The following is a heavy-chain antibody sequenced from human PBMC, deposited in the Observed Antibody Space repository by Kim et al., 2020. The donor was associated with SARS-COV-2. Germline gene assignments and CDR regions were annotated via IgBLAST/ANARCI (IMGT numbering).Heavy chain of an antibody. J-gene: IGHJ4*02. CDR2: ISYTGST. CDR3: ARATRRYTYGKLDY. D-gene: IGHD5-18*01. V-gene: IGHV4-39*01. CDR1: GGSISKSDYY. Sequence: SETLSLTCTVSGGSISKSDYYWGWIRQPPEKGLDWIGYISYTGSTYYNPSLKSRDTISVDTSDNQFSLRLSSVTAADTAVYYCARATRRYTYGKLDYWGQGTLVTVSS.